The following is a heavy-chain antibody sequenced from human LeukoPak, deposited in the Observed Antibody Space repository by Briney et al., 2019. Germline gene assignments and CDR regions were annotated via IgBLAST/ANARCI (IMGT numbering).Heavy chain of an antibody. CDR3: AKHQNKGFDY. CDR1: XX. V-gene: IGHV3-23*01. Sequence: XXMXXVRQXPGXGLEWVSIISGSGGSTYYVDSVKGRFTISRDNSKNTLYLQMNSLRAEDTAVYYCAKHQNKGFDYWGQGTLVTVSS. CDR2: ISGSGGST. J-gene: IGHJ4*02.